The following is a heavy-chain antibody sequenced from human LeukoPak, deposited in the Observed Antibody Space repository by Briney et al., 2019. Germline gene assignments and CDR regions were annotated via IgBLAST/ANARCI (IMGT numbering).Heavy chain of an antibody. V-gene: IGHV3-23*01. CDR3: AKDLYSSGWYLNYFDY. CDR2: ISGSGGST. CDR1: GFTFSSYA. Sequence: PGGSLRLSCAASGFTFSSYAMSWVRQAPGKGLEWVSAISGSGGSTYYADSVKGRFTISRDNSKNTLYLQMNSLRAEDTAVYYCAKDLYSSGWYLNYFDYRGQGTLVTVSS. D-gene: IGHD6-19*01. J-gene: IGHJ4*02.